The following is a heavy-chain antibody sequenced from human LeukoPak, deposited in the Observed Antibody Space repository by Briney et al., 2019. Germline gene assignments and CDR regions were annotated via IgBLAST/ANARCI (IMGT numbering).Heavy chain of an antibody. CDR2: TYYRSKWYN. J-gene: IGHJ6*03. D-gene: IGHD1-20*01. CDR3: AREGSGNWNDDGYYYYYYMVV. V-gene: IGHV6-1*01. CDR1: GDSVSSNSAA. Sequence: SQTLSLACAISGDSVSSNSAAWNWIRQSPSRGLEWLGRTYYRSKWYNDYAVSVKSRITINPDTSKNQFSLQLNSVTPEDTAVYYCAREGSGNWNDDGYYYYYYMVVWGKGTTVTVSS.